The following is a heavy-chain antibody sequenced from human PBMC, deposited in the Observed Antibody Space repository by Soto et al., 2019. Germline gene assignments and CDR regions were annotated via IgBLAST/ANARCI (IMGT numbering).Heavy chain of an antibody. V-gene: IGHV4-31*03. CDR3: ATDGYSSGWQPIFDI. J-gene: IGHJ3*02. D-gene: IGHD6-19*01. CDR1: GGSISSGGYY. CDR2: IYYSVST. Sequence: PSETLSLTCPVSGGSISSGGYYWSWIRQHPGKGLEWIGYIYYSVSTYSNPSLTCRVTISVVTSKNQFSLKLTSVTGADTAVYYCATDGYSSGWQPIFDIWGQGTMVTVSS.